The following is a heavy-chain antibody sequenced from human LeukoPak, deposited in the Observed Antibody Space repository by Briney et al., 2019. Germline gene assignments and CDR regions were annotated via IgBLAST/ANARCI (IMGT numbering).Heavy chain of an antibody. CDR3: AKDGYGPYYYYYMDV. Sequence: QPGKSLRLSCAASGFTFSSYGMHWVRQAPGKGLEWVAAISGSGGSTYYADSVKGRFTISRDNSKNTLYLQMNSLRAEDTAVYYCAKDGYGPYYYYYMDVWGKGTTVTVSS. J-gene: IGHJ6*03. CDR1: GFTFSSYG. D-gene: IGHD5-18*01. CDR2: ISGSGGST. V-gene: IGHV3-23*01.